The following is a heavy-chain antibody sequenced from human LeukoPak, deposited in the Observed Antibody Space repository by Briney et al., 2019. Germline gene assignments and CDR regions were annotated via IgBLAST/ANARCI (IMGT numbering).Heavy chain of an antibody. D-gene: IGHD6-13*01. Sequence: PGGSLRLSCAASGFTFDDYAMHWVRQAPGKGLEWVSGISWNSGSIGYADSVKGRFTISRDNAKNSLYLQMSSLRAEDTALYYCAKDAALAPHWYFDLWGRGTLVTVSS. J-gene: IGHJ2*01. V-gene: IGHV3-9*01. CDR2: ISWNSGSI. CDR1: GFTFDDYA. CDR3: AKDAALAPHWYFDL.